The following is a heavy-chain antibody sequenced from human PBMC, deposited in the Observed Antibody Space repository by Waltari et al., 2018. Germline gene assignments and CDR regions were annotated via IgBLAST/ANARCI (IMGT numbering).Heavy chain of an antibody. Sequence: QVQLQASGPGLVKHSETLSLTCAVSGYSISSGYYWGWLRPPPGKGLVWIGSIYHSGSTYYNPSLKSRVTISVDTSKNQFSLKLSSVTAADTAGYYCASYGYSSSWPFDYWGQGTLVTVSS. CDR1: GYSISSGYY. J-gene: IGHJ4*02. D-gene: IGHD6-13*01. CDR3: ASYGYSSSWPFDY. CDR2: IYHSGST. V-gene: IGHV4-38-2*01.